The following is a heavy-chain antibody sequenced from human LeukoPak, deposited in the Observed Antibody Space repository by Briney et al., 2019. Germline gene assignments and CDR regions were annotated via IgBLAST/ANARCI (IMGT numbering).Heavy chain of an antibody. V-gene: IGHV3-23*01. CDR3: AKSGGSSGYYSPFDS. J-gene: IGHJ4*02. CDR1: GFTFSRCA. Sequence: GGSLRLSCTASGFTFSRCAMSWVRQAPGKGLEWVSTIVGGGDTTYYADPVKGRFTISRDNSKNTLYVQLNSLRAEDTAVYYCAKSGGSSGYYSPFDSWGQGTLVTVSS. D-gene: IGHD3-22*01. CDR2: IVGGGDTT.